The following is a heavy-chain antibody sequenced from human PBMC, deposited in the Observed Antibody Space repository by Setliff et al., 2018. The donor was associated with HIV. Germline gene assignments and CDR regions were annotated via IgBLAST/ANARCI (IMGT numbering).Heavy chain of an antibody. CDR1: GDSISRSRYY. CDR2: FYYNGGT. Sequence: SETLSLTCVVSGDSISRSRYYWGWIRQPPGKGLEWIGSFYYNGGTYYNPDPSLTGRVTISVDTSKNQFSLKLAFVTAADTAVYYCARYSTLTTNFDYWGQGTLVTVSS. D-gene: IGHD4-17*01. CDR3: ARYSTLTTNFDY. V-gene: IGHV4-39*07. J-gene: IGHJ4*02.